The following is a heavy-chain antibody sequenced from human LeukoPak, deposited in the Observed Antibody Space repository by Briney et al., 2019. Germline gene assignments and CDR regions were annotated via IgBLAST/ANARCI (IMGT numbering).Heavy chain of an antibody. CDR1: GFTLSSYG. V-gene: IGHV3-30*02. D-gene: IGHD4-17*01. CDR3: AKAETVTQRGYFDY. Sequence: GGSLRLSCAASGFTLSSYGMHWVRQAPAKGLEWVAFIRSDGSNKYYADSVKGRFTISRDNSKNTLYLQMNSLRAEDTAVYYCAKAETVTQRGYFDYWGQGTLVTVSS. J-gene: IGHJ4*02. CDR2: IRSDGSNK.